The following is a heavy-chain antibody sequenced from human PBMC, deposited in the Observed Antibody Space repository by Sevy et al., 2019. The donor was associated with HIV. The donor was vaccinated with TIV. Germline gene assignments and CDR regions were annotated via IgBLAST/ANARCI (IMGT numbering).Heavy chain of an antibody. J-gene: IGHJ5*02. Sequence: GGSLRLSCAASGFTFSSYWMHWVRQAPGKGLVWVSRINSDGSSTSYAHSVKGRFTISRDNAKNTLYLQMNSLRAEDTAVYYCAREYYDFWSGSNWFDPWGQGTLVTVSS. CDR2: INSDGSST. D-gene: IGHD3-3*01. V-gene: IGHV3-74*01. CDR1: GFTFSSYW. CDR3: AREYYDFWSGSNWFDP.